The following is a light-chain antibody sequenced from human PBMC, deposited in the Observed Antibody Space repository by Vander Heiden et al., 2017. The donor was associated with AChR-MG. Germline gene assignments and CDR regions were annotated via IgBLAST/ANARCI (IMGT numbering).Light chain of an antibody. CDR2: DVT. V-gene: IGLV2-14*01. Sequence: QSALTQPASVSGSPGQSITIPCAGTSSDVGGSNQVSWYQPHPGTAPKLRMYDVTKRPSGFSNRFSGSRSGNTASLSISGLQAEDEAYYYCSSYINRTTVFGGGTKVTGL. J-gene: IGLJ3*02. CDR1: SSDVGGSNQ. CDR3: SSYINRTTV.